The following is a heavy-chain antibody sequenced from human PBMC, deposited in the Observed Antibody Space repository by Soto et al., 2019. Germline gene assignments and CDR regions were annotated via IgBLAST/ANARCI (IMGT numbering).Heavy chain of an antibody. D-gene: IGHD3-9*01. CDR2: ISGSGGST. J-gene: IGHJ5*02. CDR1: GFTFSSYA. Sequence: GGSLRLSCAASGFTFSSYAMGWVRQAPGKGLEWVSAISGSGGSTYYADSVKGRFTISRDNSKNTLYLQMNSLRAEDTAVYYCAKCSIRYFDWLLYDRFPGRGWFDPWGQGTLVTVSS. CDR3: AKCSIRYFDWLLYDRFPGRGWFDP. V-gene: IGHV3-23*01.